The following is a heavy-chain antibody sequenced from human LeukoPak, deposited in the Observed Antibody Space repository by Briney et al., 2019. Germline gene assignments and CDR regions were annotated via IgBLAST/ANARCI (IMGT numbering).Heavy chain of an antibody. Sequence: GESLKISCKASGYSFTSHWIVWVRQRPGKGLEWMGIIYPGDSDTRYSPSFQGQVTISADKSISTAYLQWRSLKASDTAMYYCARHQQQLCADYWGQGTLVTVSS. CDR2: IYPGDSDT. J-gene: IGHJ4*02. V-gene: IGHV5-51*01. CDR3: ARHQQQLCADY. CDR1: GYSFTSHW. D-gene: IGHD6-13*01.